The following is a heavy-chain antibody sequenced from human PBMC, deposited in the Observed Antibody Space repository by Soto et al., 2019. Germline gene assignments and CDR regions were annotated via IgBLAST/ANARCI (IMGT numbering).Heavy chain of an antibody. J-gene: IGHJ4*02. D-gene: IGHD5-18*01. Sequence: ASVKVSCKASGDTFSSYHINWVRQAPGQGLEWMGWISANNGNTKYAQKFQGRVAMTTDTSTSTAYMELRSLRSDDTAVYYCARDAGYSYGPFDYWGQGTLVTVSS. V-gene: IGHV1-18*01. CDR1: GDTFSSYH. CDR2: ISANNGNT. CDR3: ARDAGYSYGPFDY.